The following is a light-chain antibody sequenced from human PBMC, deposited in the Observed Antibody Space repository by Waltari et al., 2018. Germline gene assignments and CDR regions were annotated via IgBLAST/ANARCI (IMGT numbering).Light chain of an antibody. CDR2: ETS. CDR1: QTIDY. CDR3: QPNYDTPRT. J-gene: IGKJ2*02. V-gene: IGKV1-39*01. Sequence: PSSLTASVGDRVTITCRASQTIDYLSWYQHKPGEAPKLLIYETSTLQSGVPTRFSGSKFGTTFILTISSLQPEDFATYFCQPNYDTPRTFGQGTKVDIK.